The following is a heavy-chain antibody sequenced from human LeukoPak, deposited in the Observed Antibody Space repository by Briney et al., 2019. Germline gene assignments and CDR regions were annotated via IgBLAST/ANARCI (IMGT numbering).Heavy chain of an antibody. J-gene: IGHJ4*02. CDR3: TMGLWFGELYLDY. CDR2: IKRKSDGGTT. CDR1: RFTLSNAW. D-gene: IGHD3-10*01. V-gene: IGHV3-15*01. Sequence: GGSLRLSCAASRFTLSNAWMNWVRQAPGKGLEWVGCIKRKSDGGTTDYAAPVKGRFTSSRDESTNTLNLQMKSLKNEDTAVYYCTMGLWFGELYLDYWGQGTLVTVSS.